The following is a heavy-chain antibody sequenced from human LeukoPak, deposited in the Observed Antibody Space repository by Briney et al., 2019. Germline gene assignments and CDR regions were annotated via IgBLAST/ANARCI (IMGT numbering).Heavy chain of an antibody. V-gene: IGHV4-34*01. J-gene: IGHJ4*02. CDR2: INHSGST. CDR1: GGSFSGYY. Sequence: PSETLSLTCAVYGGSFSGYYWSWIRQPPGKGLEWIGEINHSGSTNYNPSLKSRVTISVDTSKNQFSLKLSSVTAADTAVYYCARARIAAAGYHFDYWGQGTLVTVSS. D-gene: IGHD6-13*01. CDR3: ARARIAAAGYHFDY.